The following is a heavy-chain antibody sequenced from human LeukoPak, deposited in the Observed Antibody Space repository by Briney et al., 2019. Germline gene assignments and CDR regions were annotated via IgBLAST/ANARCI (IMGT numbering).Heavy chain of an antibody. CDR3: ARDLYDILTGYLVFAAFDI. V-gene: IGHV4-4*07. CDR1: GGSISSYY. J-gene: IGHJ3*02. Sequence: SETLSLTCTVSGGSISSYYWSWIRQPAGKGLEWIGRIYTSGSTNYNPSLKSRVTMSVDTSKNQFSLKLSSVTAADTAVYYCARDLYDILTGYLVFAAFDIWGQGTMVTVSS. CDR2: IYTSGST. D-gene: IGHD3-9*01.